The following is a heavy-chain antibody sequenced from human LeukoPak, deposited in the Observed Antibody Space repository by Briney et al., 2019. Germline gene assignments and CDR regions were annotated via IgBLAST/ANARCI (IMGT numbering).Heavy chain of an antibody. CDR2: IIPILGIA. Sequence: ASVKVSCKASGGTFSSYTISWVRQAPGQGLEWMGRIIPILGIANYAQKFQGRVTITADKSTSTAYMELSSLRSKDTAVYYCARYCSSTSCYTFKDYWGQGTLVTVSS. CDR3: ARYCSSTSCYTFKDY. CDR1: GGTFSSYT. J-gene: IGHJ4*02. V-gene: IGHV1-69*02. D-gene: IGHD2-2*02.